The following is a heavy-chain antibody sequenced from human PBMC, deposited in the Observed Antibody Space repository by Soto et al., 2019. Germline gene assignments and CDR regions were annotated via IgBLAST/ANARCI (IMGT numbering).Heavy chain of an antibody. D-gene: IGHD6-13*01. V-gene: IGHV2-5*02. Sequence: HITLKESGPTLVEPTQTLTLTCAFSGFSLSTSGVGVGWIRQPPGKALEWLAFIYWDDDKRYSPSLKTRLTIIKDTSINQVVLIMTNIDPVDTATYYCAYRQEYRGSWDFGWFDPWGQGTLVTVSS. CDR3: AYRQEYRGSWDFGWFDP. J-gene: IGHJ5*02. CDR1: GFSLSTSGVG. CDR2: IYWDDDK.